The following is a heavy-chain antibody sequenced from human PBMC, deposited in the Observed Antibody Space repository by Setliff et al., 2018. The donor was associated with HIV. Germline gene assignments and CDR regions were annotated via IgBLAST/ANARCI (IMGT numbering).Heavy chain of an antibody. J-gene: IGHJ3*02. Sequence: PSETLSLTCTVSGGSISSHYWSWIRQPAGKGLEWIGRIYTSGNTNYNPSLKSRVTMSVDTSKNQFSLKLSSVTAADTAVYYCARRGDSSSYLYAFEIWGQGTMVTVSS. CDR1: GGSISSHY. CDR2: IYTSGNT. V-gene: IGHV4-4*07. CDR3: ARRGDSSSYLYAFEI. D-gene: IGHD3-22*01.